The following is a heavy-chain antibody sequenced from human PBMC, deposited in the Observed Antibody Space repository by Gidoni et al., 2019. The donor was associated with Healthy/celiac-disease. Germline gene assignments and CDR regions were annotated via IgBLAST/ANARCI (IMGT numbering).Heavy chain of an antibody. CDR2: ISSSSSYI. CDR1: GFTFSSYS. J-gene: IGHJ4*02. D-gene: IGHD6-19*01. CDR3: ARDPQSAGSYFDY. Sequence: EVQLVASGGGLVKPGGSLRLSCAASGFTFSSYSMNWVRQAPGKGLEWVSSISSSSSYIYYADSVKGRFTISRDNAKNSLYLQMNSLRAEDTAVYYCARDPQSAGSYFDYWGQGTLVTVSS. V-gene: IGHV3-21*01.